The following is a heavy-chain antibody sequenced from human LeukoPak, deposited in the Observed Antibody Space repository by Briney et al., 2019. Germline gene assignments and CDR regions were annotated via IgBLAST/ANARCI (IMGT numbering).Heavy chain of an antibody. J-gene: IGHJ6*02. CDR1: GFSFSTYA. V-gene: IGHV3-30-3*01. Sequence: GGSLRLSCSASGFSFSTYAMHWVRLAPGKGLDWVAVVGHDGGKKYYSDSVKGRFTFSRDNSKDIVYLSMTSLRAEDTAVYYCARDVSSYEYVWGSYRSDGMDVWGQGTTVTVSS. D-gene: IGHD3-16*02. CDR2: VGHDGGKK. CDR3: ARDVSSYEYVWGSYRSDGMDV.